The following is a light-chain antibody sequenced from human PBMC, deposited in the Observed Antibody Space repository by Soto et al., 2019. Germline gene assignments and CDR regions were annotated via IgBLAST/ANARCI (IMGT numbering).Light chain of an antibody. V-gene: IGKV3-15*01. Sequence: EIVLTQSPGTLSLSPVDRATLSCSASESVSSSYLAWYQQKPGQSPRLLIYGASTRATGIPARFSGSGSGTEFTLTISSLQSEDFAVYYCQQYNNWPPINFGQGTRLEIK. CDR2: GAS. CDR1: ESVSSSY. CDR3: QQYNNWPPIN. J-gene: IGKJ5*01.